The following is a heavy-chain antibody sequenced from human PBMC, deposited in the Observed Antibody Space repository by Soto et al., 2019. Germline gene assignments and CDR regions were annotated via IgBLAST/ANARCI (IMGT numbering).Heavy chain of an antibody. V-gene: IGHV3-23*01. D-gene: IGHD6-13*01. Sequence: EVQLLESGGGLVQPGGSLRLSCAASGFTFSTYAMNWVRQAPGKGLEWVSSISGSGVSTYYADSVRGRFTISRANFKNTLSLQMTRLRAEDTAQYYGAKTATAPDDLALFDPWGQGTLVTVSS. CDR1: GFTFSTYA. CDR3: AKTATAPDDLALFDP. J-gene: IGHJ5*02. CDR2: ISGSGVST.